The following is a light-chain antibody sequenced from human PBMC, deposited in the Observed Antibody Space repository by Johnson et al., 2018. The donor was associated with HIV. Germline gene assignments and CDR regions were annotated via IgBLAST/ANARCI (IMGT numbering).Light chain of an antibody. CDR2: DNN. V-gene: IGLV1-51*01. CDR3: GTWDSSLSAGV. J-gene: IGLJ1*01. Sequence: QSMLTQPPSVSAAPGQKVTISCSGSSSNIGNNYVSWYQQLPGTGPKLLIYDNNKRPSGIPDRFSGSKSGTSATLGITGLQTGDEADYYCGTWDSSLSAGVFGTGTKVAVL. CDR1: SSNIGNNY.